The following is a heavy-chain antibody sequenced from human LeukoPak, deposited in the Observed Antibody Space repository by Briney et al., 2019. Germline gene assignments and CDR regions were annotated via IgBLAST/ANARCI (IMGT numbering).Heavy chain of an antibody. D-gene: IGHD4-11*01. CDR2: IYSDGSST. J-gene: IGHJ4*02. Sequence: PGGSLRLSCAASGFTFSSYWMHWVRQAPGKGLVWVSRIYSDGSSTSYADSVKGRFTISRENAKNTLYLQMTRRRADVTAVDYCAMTTQEYWGQGTLVTVSS. CDR3: AMTTQEY. CDR1: GFTFSSYW. V-gene: IGHV3-74*01.